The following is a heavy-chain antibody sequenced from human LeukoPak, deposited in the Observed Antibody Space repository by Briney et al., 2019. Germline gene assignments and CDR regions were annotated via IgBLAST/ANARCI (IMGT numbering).Heavy chain of an antibody. J-gene: IGHJ4*02. Sequence: GSLRLSCAASGFTVSSNYMSWIRQPPGKGLEWIGSIYYSGSTYYNPSLKSRVTISVDTSKNQFSLKLSSVTAADTAVYYCARVDSWYVDAESDYWGQGTLVTVSS. CDR2: IYYSGST. CDR1: GFTVSSNY. V-gene: IGHV4-39*07. CDR3: ARVDSWYVDAESDY. D-gene: IGHD6-13*01.